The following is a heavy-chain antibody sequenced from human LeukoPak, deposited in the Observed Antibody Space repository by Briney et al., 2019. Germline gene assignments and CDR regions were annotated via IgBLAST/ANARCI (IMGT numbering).Heavy chain of an antibody. D-gene: IGHD5-12*01. V-gene: IGHV3-48*03. CDR3: ARDGDIVATIAFCDY. Sequence: PGGSLRLSCAASGFTFSSYEMNWVRQAPGKGLEWVSYISSSGTTIYYADSVKGRFTISRDNAKNSLYLQMNSLRAEDTAVYYCARDGDIVATIAFCDYWGQGTLVTVSS. CDR1: GFTFSSYE. J-gene: IGHJ4*02. CDR2: ISSSGTTI.